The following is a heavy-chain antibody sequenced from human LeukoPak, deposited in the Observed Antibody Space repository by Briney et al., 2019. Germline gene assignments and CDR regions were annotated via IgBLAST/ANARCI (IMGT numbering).Heavy chain of an antibody. CDR2: ITPDGRAT. CDR1: GFTFSGHW. D-gene: IGHD2/OR15-2a*01. J-gene: IGHJ4*02. V-gene: IGHV3-74*03. Sequence: GGSLRLSCVASGFTFSGHWMHWVRQVPGKGLLAVSRITPDGRATADADSVKGRFTISRDNAKNTLYLEMNSLTAEDTALYYCTRSGYYNGYDYWGQGTLVTVSS. CDR3: TRSGYYNGYDY.